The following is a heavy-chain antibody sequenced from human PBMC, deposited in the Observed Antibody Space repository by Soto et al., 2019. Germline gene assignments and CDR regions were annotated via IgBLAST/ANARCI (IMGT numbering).Heavy chain of an antibody. CDR1: GGSISSAGYY. J-gene: IGHJ4*02. CDR3: AREGGIVGATAADY. V-gene: IGHV4-31*03. Sequence: QVQLQESGPGLVKPSQTLSLTCTVSGGSISSAGYYWSWIRQHPGKGLEWIGYIYYSGSTYYNPSLKSRVTISVDTSKIQFSLKLSSVTAADTAVYYCAREGGIVGATAADYWGQGTLVTVSS. D-gene: IGHD1-26*01. CDR2: IYYSGST.